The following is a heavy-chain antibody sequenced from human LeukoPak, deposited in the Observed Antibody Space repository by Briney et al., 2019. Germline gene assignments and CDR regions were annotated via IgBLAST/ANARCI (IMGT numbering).Heavy chain of an antibody. V-gene: IGHV1-3*01. CDR1: GYTFTSYA. Sequence: ASVKVSCKASGYTFTSYAMHWVRQAPGQRLEWMGWINAGNGYTKYSQKFQGRVTITRDTSASTAYMELSSLRSEDTAVYYCAGTGIVGAADYWGQGTLVTVSS. CDR3: AGTGIVGAADY. CDR2: INAGNGYT. J-gene: IGHJ4*02. D-gene: IGHD1-26*01.